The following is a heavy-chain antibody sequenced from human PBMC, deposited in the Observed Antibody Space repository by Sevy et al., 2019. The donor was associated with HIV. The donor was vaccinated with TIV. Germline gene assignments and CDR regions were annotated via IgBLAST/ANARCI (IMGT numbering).Heavy chain of an antibody. CDR2: ISYSGST. J-gene: IGHJ5*01. CDR3: ARAMSRDGYNLNWFDS. CDR1: GGSISPYY. V-gene: IGHV4-59*01. Sequence: TLSLTCTVSGGSISPYYWSWIRQPPGKRLEWVGYISYSGSTNYNPSLKSRVTISVDTSKSQFSLRLRSVTAADTAVYYCARAMSRDGYNLNWFDSWGQGTLVTVSS. D-gene: IGHD5-12*01.